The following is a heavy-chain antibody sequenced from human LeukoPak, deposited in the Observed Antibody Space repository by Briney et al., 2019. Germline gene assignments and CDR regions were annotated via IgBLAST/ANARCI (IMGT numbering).Heavy chain of an antibody. CDR2: ISGSGGST. CDR3: AKEMVSGSYQFDC. CDR1: GFTFSTYA. J-gene: IGHJ4*02. D-gene: IGHD1-26*01. Sequence: GGSLRLSCAASGFTFSTYAMSWVRQAPGKGLEWASGISGSGGSTNYADSVKGRFTISRDNSKNTVYLQMNSPRVEDTAVYYCAKEMVSGSYQFDCWGQGTLVTVSS. V-gene: IGHV3-23*01.